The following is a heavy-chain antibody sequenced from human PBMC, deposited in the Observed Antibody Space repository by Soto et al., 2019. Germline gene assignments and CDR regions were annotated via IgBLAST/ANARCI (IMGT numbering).Heavy chain of an antibody. V-gene: IGHV3-73*01. Sequence: GESLKISCAASGFTFSGSSMHWVRQASGKGLEWVGRIRSKANSYATSYAASVKGRFTISRDDSKNTAYLQMNSLKTEDTAVYYCTNFQDYYGKPFDYWGQGTLVTVSS. J-gene: IGHJ4*02. D-gene: IGHD3-16*01. CDR3: TNFQDYYGKPFDY. CDR2: IRSKANSYAT. CDR1: GFTFSGSS.